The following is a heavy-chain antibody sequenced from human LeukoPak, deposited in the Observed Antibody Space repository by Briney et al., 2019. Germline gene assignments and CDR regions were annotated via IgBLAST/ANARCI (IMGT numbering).Heavy chain of an antibody. J-gene: IGHJ4*02. CDR1: GFTFNSYG. D-gene: IGHD6-19*01. V-gene: IGHV3-30*02. CDR3: PKDLSVAGTLDFDY. CDR2: IRYDGSNK. Sequence: GVSLRLSCAASGFTFNSYGMHWVRQAPGKGLEGVAFIRYDGSNKYYADSGKGRFTISRDNSKNTLYLQMNSLRAEDTAVYYCPKDLSVAGTLDFDYWGQGTLVTVSS.